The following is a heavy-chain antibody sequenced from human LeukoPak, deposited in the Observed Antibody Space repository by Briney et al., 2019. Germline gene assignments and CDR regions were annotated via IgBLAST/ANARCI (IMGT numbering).Heavy chain of an antibody. D-gene: IGHD1-26*01. CDR2: IKQDGSEK. V-gene: IGHV3-7*01. J-gene: IGHJ4*02. Sequence: GGSLRLSCAASGFTFSNYWMSWVRQAPGKGLEWVANIKQDGSEKYYVDSAKGRFSISRDNAKNSLYLQMNSLRADDTADYYCARNPSKWEPFDYWGQGALVAVSS. CDR1: GFTFSNYW. CDR3: ARNPSKWEPFDY.